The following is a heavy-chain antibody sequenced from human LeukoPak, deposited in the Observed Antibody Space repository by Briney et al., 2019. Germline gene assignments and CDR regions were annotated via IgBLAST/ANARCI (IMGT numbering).Heavy chain of an antibody. Sequence: GGALRLSCAASGFTFSDYYMSWIRQAPGKGLEWVSYISSSGSTIYYADSVEGRFTISRDNAKNSLYLQMNSLRAEDTAVYYCARDSELGAFDYWGQGTLVTVSS. D-gene: IGHD1-26*01. V-gene: IGHV3-11*04. CDR1: GFTFSDYY. CDR3: ARDSELGAFDY. CDR2: ISSSGSTI. J-gene: IGHJ4*02.